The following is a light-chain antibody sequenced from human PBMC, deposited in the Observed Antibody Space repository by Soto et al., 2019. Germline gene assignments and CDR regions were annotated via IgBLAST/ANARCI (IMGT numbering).Light chain of an antibody. Sequence: DIQMTQSPSTLSASVGDRVTIGCRACQSISSWLAWYQQKPGKAPKLLIYKASILESGVPSRFSGSGSATEFTLTISSLQPEDFASYYCQQYETFPLTFGGGTKVEIK. J-gene: IGKJ4*01. V-gene: IGKV1-5*03. CDR3: QQYETFPLT. CDR2: KAS. CDR1: QSISSW.